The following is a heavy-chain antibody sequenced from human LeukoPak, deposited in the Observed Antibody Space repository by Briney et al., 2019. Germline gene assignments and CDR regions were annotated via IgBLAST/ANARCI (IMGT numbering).Heavy chain of an antibody. J-gene: IGHJ4*02. D-gene: IGHD3-10*01. V-gene: IGHV3-30-3*01. CDR1: GFTFSSYA. CDR3: ARSYGSGFGYYFDY. CDR2: ISYDGSNK. Sequence: PGGSLRLSCAASGFTFSSYAMHWVRQAPGKGLEWVAVISYDGSNKYYADSVKGRFTISRDNSKNTLYLQMNSLRAEDTAVYYCARSYGSGFGYYFDYWGQGTLVTVSS.